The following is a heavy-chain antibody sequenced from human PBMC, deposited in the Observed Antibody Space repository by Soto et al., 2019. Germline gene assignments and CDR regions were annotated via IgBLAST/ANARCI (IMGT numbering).Heavy chain of an antibody. D-gene: IGHD3-10*01. V-gene: IGHV3-23*01. CDR1: GLTFSSFA. Sequence: GGSLRLSCAASGLTFSSFAMSWVRQFPGKGLEWVSTISGTGAGAYYADSVKGRFTISRDNSKNTLYLQMNSLRVEDTAVYYCVRDRGNPDSFNVWGRGTMVTVSS. J-gene: IGHJ3*01. CDR3: VRDRGNPDSFNV. CDR2: ISGTGAGA.